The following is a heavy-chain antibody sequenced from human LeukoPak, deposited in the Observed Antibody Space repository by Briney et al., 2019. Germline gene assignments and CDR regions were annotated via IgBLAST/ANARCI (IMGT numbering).Heavy chain of an antibody. Sequence: ASVKVSCKASGYTFTSYAMNWVRQAPGQGLEWMGWINTNTGNPTYAQGFTGRFVFSLDASVSTAYLQISSLKAEDTAVYYCARGSVTRSYPYWFDPWGQGTLVTVSS. V-gene: IGHV7-4-1*02. CDR2: INTNTGNP. J-gene: IGHJ5*02. CDR1: GYTFTSYA. CDR3: ARGSVTRSYPYWFDP. D-gene: IGHD1-26*01.